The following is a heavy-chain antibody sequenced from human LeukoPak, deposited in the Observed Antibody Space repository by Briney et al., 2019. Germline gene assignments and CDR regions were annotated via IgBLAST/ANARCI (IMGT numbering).Heavy chain of an antibody. CDR3: SRESGPYSPFGH. D-gene: IGHD1-26*01. J-gene: IGHJ4*02. CDR2: ISLSGYT. Sequence: SGTLSLTCGVSGXSITTTNYWSWVRQSPGRGLEWIGEISLSGYTGFNPSLRGRVTMSLDESKNHLPLTLTSVTAADTAIYYCSRESGPYSPFGHWGQGILVTVTT. V-gene: IGHV4-4*02. CDR1: GXSITTTNY.